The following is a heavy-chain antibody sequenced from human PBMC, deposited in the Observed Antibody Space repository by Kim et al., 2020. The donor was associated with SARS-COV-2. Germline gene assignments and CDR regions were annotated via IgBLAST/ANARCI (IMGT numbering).Heavy chain of an antibody. CDR1: GYTFTSYA. Sequence: ALVKVSCKASGYTFTSYAMHWVRQAPGQRLEWMGWINAGNGNTKYSQKFQGRVTITRDTSASTAYMELSSLRSEDTAVYYCARDRNHIAAAGTYDAFDIWGQGTMVTVSS. V-gene: IGHV1-3*01. CDR2: INAGNGNT. CDR3: ARDRNHIAAAGTYDAFDI. D-gene: IGHD6-13*01. J-gene: IGHJ3*02.